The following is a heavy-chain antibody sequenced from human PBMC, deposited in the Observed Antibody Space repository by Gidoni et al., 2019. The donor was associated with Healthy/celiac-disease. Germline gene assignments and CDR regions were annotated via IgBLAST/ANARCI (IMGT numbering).Heavy chain of an antibody. CDR2: IYYSGST. J-gene: IGHJ4*02. D-gene: IGHD1-26*01. V-gene: IGHV4-39*01. Sequence: QLQLQESGPGLVKPSETLSLTCTVSGGSISSSSYYWGWIRQPPGKGLEWIGSIYYSGSTYYNPSLKSRVTISVDTSKNQFSLKLSSVTAADTAVYYCARQVIGATLDYWGQGTLVTVSS. CDR1: GGSISSSSYY. CDR3: ARQVIGATLDY.